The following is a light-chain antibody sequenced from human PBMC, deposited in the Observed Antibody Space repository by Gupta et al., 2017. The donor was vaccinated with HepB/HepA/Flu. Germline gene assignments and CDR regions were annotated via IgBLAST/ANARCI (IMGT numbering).Light chain of an antibody. J-gene: IGLJ1*01. CDR3: QSYDSTLSIYV. V-gene: IGLV1-40*01. CDR1: SSNLGAGYA. CDR2: DKN. Sequence: QSVLTQPPSVSGAPGQRVTISFTGSSSNLGAGYATHWYQQIPGTAPRLLIYDKNKRPAGVPDRFSGSKSGTSASLAISGLLAEDEGDYYCQSYDSTLSIYVFGTGTKVTVL.